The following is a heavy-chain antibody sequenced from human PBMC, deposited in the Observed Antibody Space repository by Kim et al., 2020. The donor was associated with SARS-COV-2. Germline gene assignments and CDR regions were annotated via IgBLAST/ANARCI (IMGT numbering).Heavy chain of an antibody. CDR2: IYYSGST. CDR1: GGSISSSSYY. Sequence: SETLSLTCTVSGGSISSSSYYWGWNRQPPGKGLEWVGSIYYSGSTYYNPSLKSRVTLSVDSSKNQFSLKMSSVTAADTAVYYCARDGGGSIVLMVYAAYFDFWGGRTLVTVSS. D-gene: IGHD2-8*01. CDR3: ARDGGGSIVLMVYAAYFDF. J-gene: IGHJ4*02. V-gene: IGHV4-39*02.